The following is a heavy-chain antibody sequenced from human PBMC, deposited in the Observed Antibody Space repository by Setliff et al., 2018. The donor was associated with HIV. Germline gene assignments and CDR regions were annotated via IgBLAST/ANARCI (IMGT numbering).Heavy chain of an antibody. CDR1: GGSISSSSYY. V-gene: IGHV4-39*01. J-gene: IGHJ4*02. CDR3: ARHLTTVTTSQRDY. D-gene: IGHD4-17*01. CDR2: IYYSGST. Sequence: SETLSLTCTVSGGSISSSSYYWGWIRQPPGKGLEWIGSIYYSGSTYYNPSLKSRVTISVDTSKNQFSLKLSSVTAAETAVYYCARHLTTVTTSQRDYWGQGTLVTVSS.